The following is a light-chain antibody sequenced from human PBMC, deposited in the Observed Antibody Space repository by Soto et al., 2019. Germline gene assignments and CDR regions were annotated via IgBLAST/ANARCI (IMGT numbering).Light chain of an antibody. V-gene: IGLV4-69*01. Sequence: QLVLTQSPSASASLGASVKLTCTLSSGHSSYAIAWHQQQPEKGPRYLMKVNRDGSHSKGDGIPDRFSGSSSGAERYLTISSLQSEDEADYYCQTWGTGPWVFGGGTKLTVL. J-gene: IGLJ3*02. CDR3: QTWGTGPWV. CDR2: VNRDGSH. CDR1: SGHSSYA.